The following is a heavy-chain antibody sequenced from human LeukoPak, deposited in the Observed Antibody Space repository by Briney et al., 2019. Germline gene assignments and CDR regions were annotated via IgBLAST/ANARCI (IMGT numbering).Heavy chain of an antibody. CDR1: GGSISSGNYY. CDR3: AREQSTFCGGDCYSEGAY. V-gene: IGHV4-30-4*08. J-gene: IGHJ4*02. D-gene: IGHD2-21*02. Sequence: PSETLSLTCTVSGGSISSGNYYWSWIRQHPGKGLEWIGYIYYSVSTSCNPSLKSRVTISVDPSKNQFSLKLDSVTAADTAVYFCAREQSTFCGGDCYSEGAYWGQGTLVTVSS. CDR2: IYYSVST.